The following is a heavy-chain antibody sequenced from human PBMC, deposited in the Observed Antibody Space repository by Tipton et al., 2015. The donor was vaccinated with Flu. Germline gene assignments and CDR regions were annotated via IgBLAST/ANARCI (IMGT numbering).Heavy chain of an antibody. D-gene: IGHD4/OR15-4a*01. V-gene: IGHV3-48*03. CDR1: GFTFSSYE. J-gene: IGHJ4*02. CDR3: ARDIIGDYGGD. CDR2: ISSGANSI. Sequence: AVSGFTFSSYEMNWVRQAPGKGLEWVSYISSGANSIYYADSVKGRFTISRDNAKNSLYLQMNSLRAEDTAVYYCARDIIGDYGGDWGQGTLVTVSS.